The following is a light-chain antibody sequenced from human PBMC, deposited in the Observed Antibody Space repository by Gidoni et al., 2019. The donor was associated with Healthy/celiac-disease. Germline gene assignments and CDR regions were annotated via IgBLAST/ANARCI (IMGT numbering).Light chain of an antibody. CDR1: SLRSYY. J-gene: IGLJ3*02. CDR2: GKN. Sequence: SSELTQDPALSVALGQTVRITCQGDSLRSYYASWYQQKPGQAPVLVIYGKNNRPSGIPDRFSGSSSGNTASLTITGAQAEDEADYYCNSRDSSGNQRVFGGGTKLTVL. V-gene: IGLV3-19*01. CDR3: NSRDSSGNQRV.